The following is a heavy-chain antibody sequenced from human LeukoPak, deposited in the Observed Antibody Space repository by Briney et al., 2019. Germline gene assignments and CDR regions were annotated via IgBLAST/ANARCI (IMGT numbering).Heavy chain of an antibody. CDR1: GGTFSSYA. CDR3: AREDYYCSGGSCYLSALYYYMDV. V-gene: IGHV1-69*05. D-gene: IGHD2-15*01. Sequence: SVKVSCKASGGTFSSYAISWVRQAPGQGLEWMGGIIPIFGTANYAQKFQGRVTITTDESTSTAHMELSSLRSEDTAVYYCAREDYYCSGGSCYLSALYYYMDVWGKGTTVTVSS. CDR2: IIPIFGTA. J-gene: IGHJ6*03.